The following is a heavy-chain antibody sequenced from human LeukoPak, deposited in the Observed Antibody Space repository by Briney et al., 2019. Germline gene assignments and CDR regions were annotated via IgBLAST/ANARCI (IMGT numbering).Heavy chain of an antibody. V-gene: IGHV3-23*01. CDR3: ARVLKGRSGGYFDY. CDR2: ISGSGGST. Sequence: GGSLRLSCAASGFTFSSYAMSWVRQAPGKGLEWVSAISGSGGSTYYADSVKGRFTISRDNAKNSLYLQMNSLRAEDTAVYYCARVLKGRSGGYFDYWGQGTLVTVSS. CDR1: GFTFSSYA. D-gene: IGHD2-15*01. J-gene: IGHJ4*02.